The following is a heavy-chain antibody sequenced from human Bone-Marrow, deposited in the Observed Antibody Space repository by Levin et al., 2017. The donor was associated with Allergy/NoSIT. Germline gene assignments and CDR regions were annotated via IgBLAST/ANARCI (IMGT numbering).Heavy chain of an antibody. CDR2: INHSGST. J-gene: IGHJ5*02. CDR3: ARGSKRWELPRGANWFDP. D-gene: IGHD1-26*01. Sequence: SETLSLTCAVYGGSFSGYYWSWIRQPPGKGLEWIGEINHSGSTNYNPSLKSRVTISVDTSKNQFSLKLSSVTAADTAVYYCARGSKRWELPRGANWFDPWGQGTLVTVSS. V-gene: IGHV4-34*01. CDR1: GGSFSGYY.